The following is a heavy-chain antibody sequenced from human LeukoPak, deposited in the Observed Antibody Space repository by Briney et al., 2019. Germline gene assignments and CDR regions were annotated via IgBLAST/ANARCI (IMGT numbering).Heavy chain of an antibody. Sequence: PSETLSLTCTVSGGSISSGGYYWSWIRQHPGKGLEWIGYIYYSGSTYYNPSLKSRVTISVDTSKNQFSLKLSSVTAADTAVYYCARSLKWATVTTLAVWFDYWGQGTLVTVSS. V-gene: IGHV4-31*03. CDR3: ARSLKWATVTTLAVWFDY. CDR2: IYYSGST. J-gene: IGHJ4*02. CDR1: GGSISSGGYY. D-gene: IGHD4-17*01.